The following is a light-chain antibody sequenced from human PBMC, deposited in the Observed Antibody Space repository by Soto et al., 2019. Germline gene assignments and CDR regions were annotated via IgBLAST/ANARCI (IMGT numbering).Light chain of an antibody. J-gene: IGLJ3*02. CDR3: QAYDYSLTASV. CDR2: GNR. Sequence: QSVLTQPPSVSGAPGQRVTISCTGDSSNLGAGYDVHWYQRLPGAAPKLVIFGNRNRPSGVPERFSGSKSGTSASLAITGLQAEGEADYYRQAYDYSLTASVFGGGTKLPVL. V-gene: IGLV1-40*01. CDR1: SSNLGAGYD.